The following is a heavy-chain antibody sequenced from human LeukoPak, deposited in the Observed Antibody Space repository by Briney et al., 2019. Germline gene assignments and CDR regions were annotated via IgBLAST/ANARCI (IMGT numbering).Heavy chain of an antibody. CDR3: ARAHYDFWSGYFDY. CDR1: GFTFSSYS. V-gene: IGHV3-21*03. J-gene: IGHJ4*02. D-gene: IGHD3-3*01. Sequence: GGPLRLSCAASGFTFSSYSMNWVRQAPGKGLEWGSSISSSSSYIYYADSVKGRFTIYRDNAKNSLYLQMNSLRAEDTAVYYCARAHYDFWSGYFDYWGQGTLVTVSS. CDR2: ISSSSSYI.